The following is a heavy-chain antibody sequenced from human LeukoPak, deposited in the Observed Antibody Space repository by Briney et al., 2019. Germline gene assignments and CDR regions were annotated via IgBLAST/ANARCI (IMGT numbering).Heavy chain of an antibody. V-gene: IGHV4-59*01. CDR2: LYYSGNT. CDR1: GGSISNYY. J-gene: IGHJ4*02. Sequence: PSETLSLTCTVSGGSISNYYWSWIRQPPGKGLEWIGYLYYSGNTNYNPSLKSRVTISVDTSKNQFSLKLNSVTAADTAVYYCARVRYCSTNRCYDREFDNWGQGTLVTVSS. CDR3: ARVRYCSTNRCYDREFDN. D-gene: IGHD2-2*01.